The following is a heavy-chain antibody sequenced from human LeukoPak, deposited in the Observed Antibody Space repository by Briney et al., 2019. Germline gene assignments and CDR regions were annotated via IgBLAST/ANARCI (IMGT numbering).Heavy chain of an antibody. V-gene: IGHV1-2*02. Sequence: ASVKVFCKASGYTFIGYDMHWVRRAPGQGLEWMVWINPNSGGTNYAQEFQGRVTMTRDTSISTAYMELSRLRSDDTAVYYCARAWGGIHPWGQGTLVTVSS. CDR2: INPNSGGT. CDR1: GYTFIGYD. J-gene: IGHJ5*02. D-gene: IGHD3-16*01. CDR3: ARAWGGIHP.